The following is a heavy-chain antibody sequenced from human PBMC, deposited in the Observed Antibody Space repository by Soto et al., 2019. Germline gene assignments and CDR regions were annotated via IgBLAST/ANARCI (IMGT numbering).Heavy chain of an antibody. CDR2: IIPIFGTA. V-gene: IGHV1-69*13. J-gene: IGHJ4*02. CDR3: ARGTQAGNPSEFDY. D-gene: IGHD6-13*01. Sequence: ASVKVSCKASGGTFSSYAISWVRQAPGQGLEWMGGIIPIFGTANYAQKFQGRVTITADESTSTAYMELSSLRSEDTAVYYCARGTQAGNPSEFDYWGQGTLVTVSS. CDR1: GGTFSSYA.